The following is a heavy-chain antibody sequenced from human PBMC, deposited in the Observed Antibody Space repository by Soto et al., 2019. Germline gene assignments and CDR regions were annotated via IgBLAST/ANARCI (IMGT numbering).Heavy chain of an antibody. J-gene: IGHJ6*02. CDR2: ISPDNDDT. D-gene: IGHD3-22*01. CDR3: ARGGYYDSSGSRNYHYYGMDV. Sequence: QAQRVQSGVEVKKPGASVKVSGKASGYTFSSYGINWVRQAPGQGLEWLGWISPDNDDTKYAQKRQGRVTMTTDTSSRTAYMALRSLSSDDTAVYFCARGGYYDSSGSRNYHYYGMDVWGQGTTVTVSS. CDR1: GYTFSSYG. V-gene: IGHV1-18*01.